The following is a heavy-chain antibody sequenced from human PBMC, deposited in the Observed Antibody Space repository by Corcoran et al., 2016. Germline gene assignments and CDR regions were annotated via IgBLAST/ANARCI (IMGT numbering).Heavy chain of an antibody. CDR3: ARVNGDPLNYYYGMDV. CDR1: GYTFTSYY. CDR2: INPSGGST. Sequence: QVQLVQSGAEVKKPGASVKVSCKASGYTFTSYYMHWVRQAPGQGLEWMGIINPSGGSTSYAQKFQGRVTMTRDTSTSTVYMELSSLRSEDTAVYYGARVNGDPLNYYYGMDVWGQGTTVTVSS. J-gene: IGHJ6*02. V-gene: IGHV1-46*01.